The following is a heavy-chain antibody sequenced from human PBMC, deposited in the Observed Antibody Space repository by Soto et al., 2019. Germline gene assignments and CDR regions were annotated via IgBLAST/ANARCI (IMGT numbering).Heavy chain of an antibody. V-gene: IGHV4-31*03. Sequence: QVHLQESGPGLLKPSQTLSLTCTVSGASISSGGYYWTWIRQHPGKVLEWIGYIYYSGSTYSNPSPMSRVTISVHTSKNQFSLKLTSVTAADTAVYYCARAPLNWGQGTLVTVSS. J-gene: IGHJ4*02. CDR3: ARAPLN. CDR2: IYYSGST. CDR1: GASISSGGYY.